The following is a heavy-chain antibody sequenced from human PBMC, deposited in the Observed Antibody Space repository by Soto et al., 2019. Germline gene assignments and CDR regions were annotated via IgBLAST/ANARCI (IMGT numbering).Heavy chain of an antibody. Sequence: QVQLVESGGGVVQPGRSLRLSCAASGFTFSSYGMHWVRQAPGKRLEWVAVISYDGSNKYYADSVKGRFTISRDNSKNTLYLQMNSLRAEDTAVYYCAKDVLRYFDWLSKGGWFDPWGQGTLVTVSS. V-gene: IGHV3-30*18. D-gene: IGHD3-9*01. CDR3: AKDVLRYFDWLSKGGWFDP. J-gene: IGHJ5*02. CDR2: ISYDGSNK. CDR1: GFTFSSYG.